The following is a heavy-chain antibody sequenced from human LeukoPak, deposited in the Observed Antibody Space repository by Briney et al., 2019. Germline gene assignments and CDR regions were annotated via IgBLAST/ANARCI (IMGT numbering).Heavy chain of an antibody. CDR1: GASIRSYY. J-gene: IGHJ4*02. Sequence: SETMSLTCTVSGASIRSYYWSWTRQTPGKGLEWIGYIYHTGSTKYNPSLKSRVTISIDTSKNHFSLTLTSVTAADTAVYYCSTDSPTGFDHWGQGALVTVSS. CDR3: STDSPTGFDH. CDR2: IYHTGST. D-gene: IGHD2-8*02. V-gene: IGHV4-59*01.